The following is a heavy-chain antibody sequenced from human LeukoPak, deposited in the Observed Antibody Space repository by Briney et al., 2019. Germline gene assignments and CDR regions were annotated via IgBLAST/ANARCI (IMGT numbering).Heavy chain of an antibody. CDR3: ARALYYYGSGSATPDY. D-gene: IGHD3-10*01. J-gene: IGHJ4*02. CDR1: GFTFSSYE. V-gene: IGHV3-48*03. CDR2: ISSSGSTI. Sequence: GGSLRLSCAASGFTFSSYEMNWVRQAPGKGLEWVSYISSSGSTIYYADSVKGRFTISRDNAKNSLYLQMNSLRAEDTAVYYCARALYYYGSGSATPDYWGQGTLVTVSS.